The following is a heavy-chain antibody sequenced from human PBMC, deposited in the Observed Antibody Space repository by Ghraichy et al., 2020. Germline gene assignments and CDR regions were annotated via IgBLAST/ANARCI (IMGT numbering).Heavy chain of an antibody. CDR3: ARHPTSGWYQIDY. CDR2: IYYSGRT. D-gene: IGHD6-19*01. J-gene: IGHJ4*02. Sequence: SETLSLTCTVSGGSISSYYWSWIRQPPGTGLEWIGCIYYSGRTNYNPSLKSRVTISVDTSKNQFSLKLSRVTAADTAVYYCARHPTSGWYQIDYSGQGTLVTVSS. V-gene: IGHV4-59*08. CDR1: GGSISSYY.